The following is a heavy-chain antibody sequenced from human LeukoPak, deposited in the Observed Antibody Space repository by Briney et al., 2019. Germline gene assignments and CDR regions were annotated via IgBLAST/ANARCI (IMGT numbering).Heavy chain of an antibody. Sequence: SETLSLTCAVYGGSFSGYYWSWIRQPPGKGLEWIGEINHSGSTNYNPSLKSRVTISVDTSKNQFSLKLSSVTAADTAVYYCARGKYYDILTGYYSPLYYFDYWGQGTLVTVSS. V-gene: IGHV4-34*01. CDR2: INHSGST. J-gene: IGHJ4*02. CDR3: ARGKYYDILTGYYSPLYYFDY. D-gene: IGHD3-9*01. CDR1: GGSFSGYY.